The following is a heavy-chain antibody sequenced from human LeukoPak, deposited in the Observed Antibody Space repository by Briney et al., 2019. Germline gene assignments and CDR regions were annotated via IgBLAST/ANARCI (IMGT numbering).Heavy chain of an antibody. CDR3: AIGIAAMKGDFDY. D-gene: IGHD2-2*01. V-gene: IGHV1-24*01. Sequence: ASVKVSCKVSGYTLTELSMHRLRQAPGKGLEWMGGFDPEDGETIYAQKFQGRVTMTEDTSTDTAYMELSSLRSEDTAVYYCAIGIAAMKGDFDYWGQGTLVTVSS. J-gene: IGHJ4*02. CDR1: GYTLTELS. CDR2: FDPEDGET.